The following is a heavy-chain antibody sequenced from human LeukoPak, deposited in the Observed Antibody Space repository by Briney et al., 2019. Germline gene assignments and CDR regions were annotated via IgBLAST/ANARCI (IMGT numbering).Heavy chain of an antibody. J-gene: IGHJ6*02. Sequence: PGGSLRLSCAASGFTFSSYGMHWVRQAPGKGLEWVAVISYDGSNKCYADSVKGRFTIPRDNSKNTLYLQVNSLRAEDTAVYYCAKDRSLVRGVIRAVYYYGMDVWGQGTTVTVSS. D-gene: IGHD3-10*01. V-gene: IGHV3-30*18. CDR2: ISYDGSNK. CDR3: AKDRSLVRGVIRAVYYYGMDV. CDR1: GFTFSSYG.